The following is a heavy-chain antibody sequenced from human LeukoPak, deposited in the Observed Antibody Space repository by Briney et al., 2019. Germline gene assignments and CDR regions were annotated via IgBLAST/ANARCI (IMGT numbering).Heavy chain of an antibody. CDR1: GGSFSGYY. Sequence: SETLSLTCAVYGGSFSGYYWSWIRQPPGKGLEWIGEINHSGSTNYNPSLKSRVTISVDTSKNQFSLKLGSVTAADTAVYYCARGYYDILTGYYQRYNWFDPWGQGTLVTVSS. CDR2: INHSGST. J-gene: IGHJ5*02. D-gene: IGHD3-9*01. CDR3: ARGYYDILTGYYQRYNWFDP. V-gene: IGHV4-34*01.